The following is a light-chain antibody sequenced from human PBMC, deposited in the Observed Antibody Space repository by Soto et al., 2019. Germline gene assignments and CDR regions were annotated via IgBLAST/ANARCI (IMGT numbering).Light chain of an antibody. CDR2: DAS. CDR3: QQRSISFT. Sequence: EIMLTQSPATLSLYPGERATLSCRASQSVSSFLAWYQQKPGQAPRLLIYDASKRATGIPARFSGSGSETDFTLTISSLEPEDFAVYYCQQRSISFTFGPGTKVDVK. J-gene: IGKJ3*01. CDR1: QSVSSF. V-gene: IGKV3-11*01.